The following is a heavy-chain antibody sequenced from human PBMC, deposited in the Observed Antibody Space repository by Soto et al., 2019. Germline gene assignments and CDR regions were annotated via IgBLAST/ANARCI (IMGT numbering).Heavy chain of an antibody. J-gene: IGHJ3*02. Sequence: EVQLLESGGGLVEPGGSLRLSCAASQFTFSKYAMAWVRQAPEKGLEWVSGIRGSGGSTYYADSVEGRFTISRDDSRNTLYLQMNSLRADDTAVYYCAKSRSVAVTDAFDIWGQGTMVTVSS. CDR2: IRGSGGST. V-gene: IGHV3-23*01. CDR3: AKSRSVAVTDAFDI. CDR1: QFTFSKYA. D-gene: IGHD2-21*02.